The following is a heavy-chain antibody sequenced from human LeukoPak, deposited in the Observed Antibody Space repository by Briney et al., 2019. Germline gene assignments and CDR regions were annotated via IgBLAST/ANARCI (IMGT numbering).Heavy chain of an antibody. CDR1: GTSVSGCF. CDR3: SREGYFNFEN. J-gene: IGHJ4*02. D-gene: IGHD2-15*01. CDR2: MRNGDTT. Sequence: SGGSLRLSCAASGTSVSGCFMNWVRQAPGKGLEWVSVMRNGDTTDYADSVKGRFTISVDKSKNTVYLQMNSPRTEDTAVYYCSREGYFNFENWGQGTLVTVSS. V-gene: IGHV3-66*02.